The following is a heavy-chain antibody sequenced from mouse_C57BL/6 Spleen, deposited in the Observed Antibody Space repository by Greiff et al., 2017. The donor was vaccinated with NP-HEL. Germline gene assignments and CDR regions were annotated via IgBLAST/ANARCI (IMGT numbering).Heavy chain of an antibody. CDR2: IYPRSGNT. D-gene: IGHD1-1*02. V-gene: IGHV1-81*01. CDR3: ARGGGDGGGVRYFDV. Sequence: VMLVESGAELARPGASVKLSCKASGYTFTSYGISWVKQRTGQGLEWIGEIYPRSGNTYYNEKFKGKATLTAAKSSSTAYMEVRSLTSEDSAVYSWARGGGDGGGVRYFDVWGTGTTVTVSS. J-gene: IGHJ1*03. CDR1: GYTFTSYG.